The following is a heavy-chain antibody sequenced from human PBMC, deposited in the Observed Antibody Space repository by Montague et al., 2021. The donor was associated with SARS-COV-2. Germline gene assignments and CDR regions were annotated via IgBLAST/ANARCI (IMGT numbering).Heavy chain of an antibody. CDR1: GFTFSSYA. Sequence: SLRLSCAASGFTFSSYAMPWVRQAPGKGLEWVSVISYDGSNKYYADSVKGRFTISRDNSKNTLYLQMNSLRAEDTAVYYCAKGYSGSYYCPFDCGGQGTLVTVSS. V-gene: IGHV3-30-3*02. J-gene: IGHJ4*02. D-gene: IGHD1-26*01. CDR2: ISYDGSNK. CDR3: AKGYSGSYYCPFDC.